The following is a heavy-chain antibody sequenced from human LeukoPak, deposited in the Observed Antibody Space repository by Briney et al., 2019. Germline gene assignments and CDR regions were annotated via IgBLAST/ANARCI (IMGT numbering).Heavy chain of an antibody. V-gene: IGHV1-8*02. J-gene: IGHJ2*01. CDR3: ARRNWAYWYFDL. D-gene: IGHD7-27*01. Sequence: GSSVKVSCKASGGTFSSYAISWVRQAPGQGLEWMGWMNPHSGNTGFAQKFQGRVTLTRNTSISTAYMELSSLRSEDSAIYYCARRNWAYWYFDLWGRGAPVTVSS. CDR2: MNPHSGNT. CDR1: GGTFSSYA.